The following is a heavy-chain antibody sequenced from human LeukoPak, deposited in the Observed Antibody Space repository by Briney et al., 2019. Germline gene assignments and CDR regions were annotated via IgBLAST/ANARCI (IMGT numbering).Heavy chain of an antibody. CDR3: AREAATVTTRDYYYYYYMDV. Sequence: GASVKVSCKASGYTFTSYGISWARQAPGQGLEWMGWISAYNGNTNYAQKLQGRVTMTTDTSTSTAYMELRSLRSDDTAVYYCAREAATVTTRDYYYYYYMDVWGKGTTVTVSS. V-gene: IGHV1-18*01. J-gene: IGHJ6*03. CDR1: GYTFTSYG. D-gene: IGHD4-17*01. CDR2: ISAYNGNT.